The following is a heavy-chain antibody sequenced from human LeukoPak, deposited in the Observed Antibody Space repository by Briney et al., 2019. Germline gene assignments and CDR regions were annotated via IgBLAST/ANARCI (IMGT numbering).Heavy chain of an antibody. CDR2: MNPNSGNT. CDR3: ARAKTYYDFWSGYYPFDY. J-gene: IGHJ4*02. D-gene: IGHD3-3*01. Sequence: GASVKVSCKASGYTFTSYDINWVRQATGQGLEWMGWMNPNSGNTGYAQKFQGRVTITRNTSISTAYMELSSLRSEDTAVYYCARAKTYYDFWSGYYPFDYWGQGTLVTVSS. CDR1: GYTFTSYD. V-gene: IGHV1-8*03.